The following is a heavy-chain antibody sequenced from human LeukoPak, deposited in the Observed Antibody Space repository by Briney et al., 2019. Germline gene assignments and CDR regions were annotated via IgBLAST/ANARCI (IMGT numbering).Heavy chain of an antibody. CDR2: INYSGST. CDR3: ARGHYYDSRSPWDY. J-gene: IGHJ4*02. D-gene: IGHD3-22*01. V-gene: IGHV4-59*01. Sequence: SETLSLTCTVSGGSISSYYWSWIRQPPGKGLEWIGYINYSGSTNYNPPLKSRVTMSVDTSKNQFSLNLSSVTAADTAVYYCARGHYYDSRSPWDYWGQGTLVTVSS. CDR1: GGSISSYY.